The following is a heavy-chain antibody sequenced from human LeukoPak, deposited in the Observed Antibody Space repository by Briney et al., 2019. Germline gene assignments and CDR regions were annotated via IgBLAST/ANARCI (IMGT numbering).Heavy chain of an antibody. V-gene: IGHV4-59*01. CDR2: IYYSGST. CDR3: ARGLLGDGWFDP. CDR1: GGSISSYY. Sequence: PSETLSLTCTVSGGSISSYYWSWIRQPPGKGLEWIGYIYYSGSTNYNPSLKSRVTISVDTSKNQFSLKLSSVTAADTAVYYCARGLLGDGWFDPWGQGTLVTVSS. J-gene: IGHJ5*02. D-gene: IGHD1-26*01.